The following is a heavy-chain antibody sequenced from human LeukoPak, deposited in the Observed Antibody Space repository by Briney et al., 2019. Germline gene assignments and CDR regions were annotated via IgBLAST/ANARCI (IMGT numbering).Heavy chain of an antibody. CDR1: GGTFSSYA. CDR2: IIPIFGTA. Sequence: SVKVSCKASGGTFSSYAISWVRQAPGQGLEWMGGIIPIFGTANYAQKFQGRVTITADESTSTAYMELSSLRSEDTAVYYCASYDYVWGSYRAYDAFDIWGQGTMVTVSS. J-gene: IGHJ3*02. D-gene: IGHD3-16*02. V-gene: IGHV1-69*01. CDR3: ASYDYVWGSYRAYDAFDI.